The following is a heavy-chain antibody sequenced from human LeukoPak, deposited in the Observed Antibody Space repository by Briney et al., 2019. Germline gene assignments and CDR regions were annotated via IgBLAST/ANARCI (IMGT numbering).Heavy chain of an antibody. Sequence: GGSLRLSCAASGFTFSSYGMHWVRQAPGKGLEWVANIKQDGSEKYYVDSVKGRFTISRDNAKNSLYLQMNSLRAEDTAVYYCAREVGDMITFGGPFDPWGQGTLVTVSS. CDR3: AREVGDMITFGGPFDP. D-gene: IGHD3-16*01. V-gene: IGHV3-7*01. CDR2: IKQDGSEK. J-gene: IGHJ5*02. CDR1: GFTFSSYG.